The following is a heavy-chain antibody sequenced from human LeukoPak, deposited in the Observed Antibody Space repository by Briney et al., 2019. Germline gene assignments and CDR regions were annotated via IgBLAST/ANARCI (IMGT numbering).Heavy chain of an antibody. J-gene: IGHJ3*02. D-gene: IGHD3-10*01. V-gene: IGHV3-21*01. CDR2: ISSSSSYI. Sequence: GGSLRLSCAASGFTFSSYSMNWVRQAPGKGLEWVSSISSSSSYICYADSVKGRFTISRDNAKNSLYLQMNSLRAEDTAVYYCARSRYYGSKNDAFDIWGQGTMVTVSS. CDR1: GFTFSSYS. CDR3: ARSRYYGSKNDAFDI.